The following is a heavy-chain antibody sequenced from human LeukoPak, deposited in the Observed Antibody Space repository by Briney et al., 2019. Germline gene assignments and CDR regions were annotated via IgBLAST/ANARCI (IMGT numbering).Heavy chain of an antibody. J-gene: IGHJ4*02. CDR1: GGTFSSYA. CDR3: ASFGAHSFDY. V-gene: IGHV7-4-1*02. D-gene: IGHD3-10*01. Sequence: ASVKVSCKASGGTFSSYAMNWVRQAPGQGLEFMGWINTGTGNPTYAQGFTGRFVFSLDTSVSTAYLQISTLKPEDTAVYYCASFGAHSFDYWGQGTLVTVSS. CDR2: INTGTGNP.